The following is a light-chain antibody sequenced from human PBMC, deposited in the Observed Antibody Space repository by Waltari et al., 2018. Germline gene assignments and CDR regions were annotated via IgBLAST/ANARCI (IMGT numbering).Light chain of an antibody. V-gene: IGKV4-1*01. CDR3: QQCYTFPYT. CDR1: QSVLSSSNNKNY. Sequence: ENELPQGHESMVACRGGRATINCKNKQSVLSSSNNKNYLGWYQQRPGQPPKLLITWASTRESVVTDRFSGSGSGTDFSLTISSLQAEDVAVYFCQQCYTFPYTFGQGTKLEIK. J-gene: IGKJ2*01. CDR2: WAS.